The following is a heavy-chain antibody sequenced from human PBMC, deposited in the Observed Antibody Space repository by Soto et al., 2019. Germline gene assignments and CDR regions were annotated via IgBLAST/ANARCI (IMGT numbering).Heavy chain of an antibody. Sequence: VASVKVSCKASGYTFTSYAMNWVRQAPGQGLEWMGWINTNTGNPTYAQGFTGRFVFSLDTSVSTAYLQICGLKAEDTAVYYCARDPPISSSWYELGYYYYYYGMDVWGQGTTVTVSS. CDR3: ARDPPISSSWYELGYYYYYYGMDV. D-gene: IGHD6-13*01. CDR1: GYTFTSYA. V-gene: IGHV7-4-1*01. J-gene: IGHJ6*02. CDR2: INTNTGNP.